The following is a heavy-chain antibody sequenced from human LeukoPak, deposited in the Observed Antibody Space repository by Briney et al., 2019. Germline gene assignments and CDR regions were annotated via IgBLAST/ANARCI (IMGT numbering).Heavy chain of an antibody. D-gene: IGHD6-6*01. CDR2: ISGSGGST. CDR3: AKCRPKGSSTYYFDY. Sequence: PGGSLRLSCAASGFTFSSCAMSWVRQAPGKGLEWVSAISGSGGSTYYADSVKGRFTISRDNSKNTLYLQMNSLRAEDTAVYYCAKCRPKGSSTYYFDYWGQGTLVTVSS. CDR1: GFTFSSCA. J-gene: IGHJ4*02. V-gene: IGHV3-23*01.